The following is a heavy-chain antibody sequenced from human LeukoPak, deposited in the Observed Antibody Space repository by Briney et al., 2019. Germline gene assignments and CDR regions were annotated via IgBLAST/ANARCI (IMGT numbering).Heavy chain of an antibody. Sequence: ASVKVSCKASGYTFTSYAMHWVRQAPGQRLEWMGWINAGNGNTKYSQKFQGRVTITRDTSASTAYMELSSLRSEDTAVYYCARDFRAYYYGSGSYYNNGYYYYGMDVWGQGTTVTVSS. V-gene: IGHV1-3*01. J-gene: IGHJ6*02. D-gene: IGHD3-10*01. CDR3: ARDFRAYYYGSGSYYNNGYYYYGMDV. CDR1: GYTFTSYA. CDR2: INAGNGNT.